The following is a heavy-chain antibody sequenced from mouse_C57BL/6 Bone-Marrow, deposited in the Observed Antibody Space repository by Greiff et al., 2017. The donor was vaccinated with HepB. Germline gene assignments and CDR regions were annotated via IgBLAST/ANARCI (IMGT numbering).Heavy chain of an antibody. CDR2: IDPSDSYT. Sequence: QVQLQQPGAELVMPGASVKLSCKASGYTFTSYWMHWVKQRPGQGLEWIGEIDPSDSYTNYNQKFKGKSTLTVDKSSSTAYMKLSSLTSEDSAVYYCAFYYDYDDNAMDYWGQGTSVTVSS. J-gene: IGHJ4*01. CDR3: AFYYDYDDNAMDY. V-gene: IGHV1-69*01. CDR1: GYTFTSYW. D-gene: IGHD2-4*01.